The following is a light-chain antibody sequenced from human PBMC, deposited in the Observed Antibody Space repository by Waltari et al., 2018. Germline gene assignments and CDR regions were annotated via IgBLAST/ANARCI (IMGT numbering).Light chain of an antibody. CDR2: KDS. CDR3: QSADSSGTYVV. J-gene: IGLJ2*01. V-gene: IGLV3-25*03. Sequence: SYELTPPPSVSVSRGQTASITCSGDAVPKQYAYWYQQKPGQAPVLVIYKDSERPSGIPERFSGSSAVTTVTLTISGVQAEDEADYYCQSADSSGTYVVFGGGTKLTVL. CDR1: AVPKQY.